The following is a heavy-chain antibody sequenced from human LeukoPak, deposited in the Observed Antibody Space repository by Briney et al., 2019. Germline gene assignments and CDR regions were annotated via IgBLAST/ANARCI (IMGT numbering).Heavy chain of an antibody. D-gene: IGHD2-2*01. Sequence: TGGSLRLSCAASGFTFNNYAMNWVRQAPGKGLEWVSSISGGGETTYYADSAKGRFTISRDNSKNTLYLQMNSLRAEDTAVYYCAKAKVPARLYYFDYWGQGTLVTVSS. CDR3: AKAKVPARLYYFDY. CDR1: GFTFNNYA. V-gene: IGHV3-23*01. CDR2: ISGGGETT. J-gene: IGHJ4*02.